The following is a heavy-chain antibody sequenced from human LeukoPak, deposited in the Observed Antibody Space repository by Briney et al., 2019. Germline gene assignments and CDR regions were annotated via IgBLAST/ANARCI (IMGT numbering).Heavy chain of an antibody. CDR2: IRYDGSNK. J-gene: IGHJ4*02. D-gene: IGHD1-14*01. V-gene: IGHV3-30*02. CDR3: ANSEIQQIDY. Sequence: GGSLRLSCAASGFTFSSYGMHWVRQAPGKGLEWVAFIRYDGSNKYYADSVKGRFTISRDNSKNTLYPQMNSLRAEDTAVYYCANSEIQQIDYWGQGTLVTVSS. CDR1: GFTFSSYG.